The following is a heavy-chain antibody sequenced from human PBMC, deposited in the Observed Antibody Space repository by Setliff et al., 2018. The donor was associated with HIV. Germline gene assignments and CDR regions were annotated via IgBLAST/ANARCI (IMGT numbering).Heavy chain of an antibody. J-gene: IGHJ4*02. V-gene: IGHV1-46*01. CDR3: ARERITMIRGVNGDY. Sequence: ASVKVSCKASGYTFTSYYMHWVRQAPGQGLEWMGIINPSGGSTSYAQKFQGRVTMTRDTSTSTVYMELSSLRSEDTAVYFCARERITMIRGVNGDYWGQGTLVTVSS. CDR1: GYTFTSYY. D-gene: IGHD3-10*01. CDR2: INPSGGST.